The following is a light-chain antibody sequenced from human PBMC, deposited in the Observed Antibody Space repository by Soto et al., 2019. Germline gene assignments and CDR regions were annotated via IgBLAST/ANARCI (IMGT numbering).Light chain of an antibody. CDR1: QSVTTF. J-gene: IGKJ4*01. Sequence: EIVLTQSPVTLSLSPGERATLSCGASQSVTTFLAWYQQKPGQAPRLLIYDASKRATGIPARFSGSGSGTDFTLTISSLEPEDFAVYYCQQRINWPLTFGGGTKVEIK. CDR2: DAS. V-gene: IGKV3-11*01. CDR3: QQRINWPLT.